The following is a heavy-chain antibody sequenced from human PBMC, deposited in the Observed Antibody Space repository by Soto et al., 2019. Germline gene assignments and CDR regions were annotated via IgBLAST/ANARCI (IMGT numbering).Heavy chain of an antibody. CDR1: GFTFSSYW. CDR3: ARNSITMVRGVIITDYYYYMDV. J-gene: IGHJ6*03. D-gene: IGHD3-10*01. Sequence: EVQLVESGGGLVQPGGSLRLSCAASGFTFSSYWMSWVRQAPGKGLEWVANIKQDGSEKYNVDSVKGRFTISRDNAKNSLYLQMNSLRAEDTAVYYCARNSITMVRGVIITDYYYYMDVWGKGTTVTVSS. V-gene: IGHV3-7*01. CDR2: IKQDGSEK.